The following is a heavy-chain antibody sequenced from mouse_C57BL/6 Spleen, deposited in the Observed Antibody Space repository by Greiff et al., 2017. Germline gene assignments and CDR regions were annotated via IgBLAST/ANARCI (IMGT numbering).Heavy chain of an antibody. CDR2: INPNYGTT. V-gene: IGHV1-39*01. Sequence: EVKLVESGPELVKPGASVKISCKASGYSFTDYNMNWVKQSNGKSLEWIGVINPNYGTTSYNQKFKGKATLTVDQSSSTAYMQLNSLTSEDSAVYYCARSTTVEPWFAYWGQGTLVTVSA. D-gene: IGHD1-1*01. CDR3: ARSTTVEPWFAY. CDR1: GYSFTDYN. J-gene: IGHJ3*01.